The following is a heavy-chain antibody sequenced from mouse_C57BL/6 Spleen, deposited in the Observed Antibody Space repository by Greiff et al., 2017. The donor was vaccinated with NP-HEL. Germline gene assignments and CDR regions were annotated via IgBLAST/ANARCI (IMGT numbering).Heavy chain of an antibody. CDR1: GYTFTTYP. Sequence: VQGVESGAELVKPGASVKMSCKASGYTFTTYPIEWMKQNHGKSLEWIGNFHPYNDDTKYNEKFKGKATLTVEKSSSTVYLELSRLTSDDSAVYYCARGYYGSSPDFDYWGQGTTLTVSS. V-gene: IGHV1-47*01. CDR3: ARGYYGSSPDFDY. CDR2: FHPYNDDT. D-gene: IGHD1-1*01. J-gene: IGHJ2*01.